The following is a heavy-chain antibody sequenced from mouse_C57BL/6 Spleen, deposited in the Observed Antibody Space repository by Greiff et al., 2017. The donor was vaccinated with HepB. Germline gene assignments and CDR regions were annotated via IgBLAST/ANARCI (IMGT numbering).Heavy chain of an antibody. CDR2: IDPSDSYT. CDR3: ASFAY. CDR1: GYTFTSYW. Sequence: VQLQQPGAELVMPGASVKLSCKASGYTFTSYWMHWVKQRPGQGLEWIGEIDPSDSYTNYDQKFKGKSTLTVDKSSSTAYMQLSSLTSEDSAVYYCASFAYWGQGTLVTVSA. J-gene: IGHJ3*01. V-gene: IGHV1-69*01.